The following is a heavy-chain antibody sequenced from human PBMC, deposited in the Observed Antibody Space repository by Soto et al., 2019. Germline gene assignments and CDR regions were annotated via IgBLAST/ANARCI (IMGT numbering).Heavy chain of an antibody. V-gene: IGHV1-18*01. Sequence: ASVKVSCKASGYTFTSYGISWVRQAPGQGLEWMGWISAYNGNTNYAQKLQGRVTMTTDTSTSTAYMELRSLRSDDTAVYYCARDGSDSWSGDYTFDYWGQGTLVTVSS. J-gene: IGHJ4*02. D-gene: IGHD3-3*01. CDR2: ISAYNGNT. CDR1: GYTFTSYG. CDR3: ARDGSDSWSGDYTFDY.